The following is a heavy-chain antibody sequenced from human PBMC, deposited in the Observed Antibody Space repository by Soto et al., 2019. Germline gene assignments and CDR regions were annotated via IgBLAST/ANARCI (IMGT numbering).Heavy chain of an antibody. V-gene: IGHV1-2*04. CDR3: ARGYCSGGSCERGFDY. D-gene: IGHD2-15*01. CDR2: INPNSGGT. Sequence: GASVKVSCKASGYTFTGYYMHWVRQAPGQGLEWMGWINPNSGGTNYAQKFQGWVTMTRDTSISTAYMELSSLRSDDTAVYYCARGYCSGGSCERGFDYWGQGTLVTVSS. J-gene: IGHJ4*02. CDR1: GYTFTGYY.